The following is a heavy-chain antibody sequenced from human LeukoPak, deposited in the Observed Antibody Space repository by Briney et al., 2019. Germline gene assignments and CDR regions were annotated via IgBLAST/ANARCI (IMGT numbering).Heavy chain of an antibody. V-gene: IGHV3-23*01. Sequence: GGSLRLSCAASGFTFSSYAMSWVRQAPGKGPEWVSAISGSGGSTYYAHSVKGRFTISRDNSKNTLYLQMNSLRAEDTAVYYCAKTPVVVAATVTGYFDYWGQGTLVTVSS. CDR1: GFTFSSYA. CDR2: ISGSGGST. CDR3: AKTPVVVAATVTGYFDY. D-gene: IGHD2-15*01. J-gene: IGHJ4*02.